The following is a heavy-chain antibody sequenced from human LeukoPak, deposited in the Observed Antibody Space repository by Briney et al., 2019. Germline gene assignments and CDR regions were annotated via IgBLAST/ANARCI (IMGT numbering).Heavy chain of an antibody. J-gene: IGHJ5*02. CDR2: IFTSGNT. D-gene: IGHD5-18*01. Sequence: PSETLSLTCTVSGGSISSDSHYWSWIRQPAGKRLEWIGRIFTSGNTNYNPTLKSRVTISVDTSKNQFSLKLSSVTAADTAVHYCARQNGYLNWFDPWGQGTLVTVSS. CDR1: GGSISSDSHY. CDR3: ARQNGYLNWFDP. V-gene: IGHV4-61*02.